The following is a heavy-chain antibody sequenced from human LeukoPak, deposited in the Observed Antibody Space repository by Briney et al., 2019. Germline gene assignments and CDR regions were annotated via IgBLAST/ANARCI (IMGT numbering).Heavy chain of an antibody. V-gene: IGHV3-30*18. D-gene: IGHD2-21*01. Sequence: PGGSLRLSCAASGFTFSSYGMHWVRQAPGKGREWVAVISYDGSNKYYADSVKGRFTISRDNSKNTLYLQMNSLRAEDTAVYYCAKEIEARYYYYYGMDVWGQGTTVTVSS. CDR3: AKEIEARYYYYYGMDV. J-gene: IGHJ6*02. CDR1: GFTFSSYG. CDR2: ISYDGSNK.